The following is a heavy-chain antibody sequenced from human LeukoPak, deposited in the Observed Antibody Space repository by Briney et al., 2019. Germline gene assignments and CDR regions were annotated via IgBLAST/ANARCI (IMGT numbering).Heavy chain of an antibody. Sequence: GGSLRLSCAASGFTISSAWMTWGRQAPGKGLEWVATINGDGSDKYYVESVKGRFTISRDNAESSLFLQMNGLRVEDTAVYYCTNLGHSDWGQGTLVTVSS. J-gene: IGHJ4*02. CDR1: GFTISSAW. CDR3: TNLGHSD. D-gene: IGHD5-18*01. V-gene: IGHV3-7*01. CDR2: INGDGSDK.